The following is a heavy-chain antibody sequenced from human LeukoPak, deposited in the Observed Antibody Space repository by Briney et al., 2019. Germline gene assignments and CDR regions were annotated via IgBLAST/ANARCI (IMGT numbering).Heavy chain of an antibody. CDR2: ISYDGSNK. CDR1: GFTFSSYG. D-gene: IGHD3-10*01. Sequence: GRSLRLSCAVSGFTFSSYGMHWVRQAPGKGLEWVAVISYDGSNKYYADSVKGRFTISRDNSKNTLYLQMNSLRAEDTAVYYCARARGFDIWGQGTMVTVSS. CDR3: ARARGFDI. J-gene: IGHJ3*02. V-gene: IGHV3-30*03.